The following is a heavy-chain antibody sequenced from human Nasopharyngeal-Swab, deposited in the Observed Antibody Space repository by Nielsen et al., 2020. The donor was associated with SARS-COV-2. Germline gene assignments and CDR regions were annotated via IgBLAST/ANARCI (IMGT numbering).Heavy chain of an antibody. CDR3: ASNTYYYGSGSDFPWFDP. CDR2: INHSGST. J-gene: IGHJ5*02. Sequence: SETLSLTCAVYGGSFSGYYWSWIRQPPGKGLEWIGEINHSGSTNYNPSLKSRVTISVDTSKNQFSLKLSSVTAADTAVYYCASNTYYYGSGSDFPWFDPWGQGTLVTVSS. V-gene: IGHV4-34*01. D-gene: IGHD3-10*01. CDR1: GGSFSGYY.